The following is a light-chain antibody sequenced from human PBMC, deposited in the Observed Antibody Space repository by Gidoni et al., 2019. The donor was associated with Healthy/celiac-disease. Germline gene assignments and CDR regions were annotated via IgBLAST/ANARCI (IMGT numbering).Light chain of an antibody. CDR3: QQYGSSRMYT. J-gene: IGKJ2*01. CDR2: GAS. CDR1: QSVSSSY. Sequence: EIVLTQSPGPLSLSPGERATLSCRASQSVSSSYLAWYQQKPGQAPRLLIDGASSRATGIPDRFSGSGSGTDFTLTSSRLEPEDFAVYYWQQYGSSRMYTFGQGTKLEIK. V-gene: IGKV3-20*01.